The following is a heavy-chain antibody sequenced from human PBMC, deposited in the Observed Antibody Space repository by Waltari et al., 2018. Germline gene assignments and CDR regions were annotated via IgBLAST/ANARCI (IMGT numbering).Heavy chain of an antibody. V-gene: IGHV3-23*03. CDR3: AKDSSSWYDGLYYYYMDV. D-gene: IGHD6-13*01. Sequence: EVQLLESGGGLVQPGGSLRLSCAASGFTFSSYAMSWVRQAPGKGLEWVSVIYSGGSTYYADSVKGRFTISRDNSKNMLYLQMNSLRAEDTAVYYCAKDSSSWYDGLYYYYMDVWGKGTMVTVSS. CDR1: GFTFSSYA. J-gene: IGHJ6*03. CDR2: IYSGGST.